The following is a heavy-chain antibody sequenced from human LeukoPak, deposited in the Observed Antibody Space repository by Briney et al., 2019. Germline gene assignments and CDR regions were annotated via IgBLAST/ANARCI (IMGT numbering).Heavy chain of an antibody. V-gene: IGHV1-18*01. D-gene: IGHD6-13*01. CDR3: ARTSSVSVAGSPYYFDF. J-gene: IGHJ4*02. Sequence: ASVKVSCKASGYLFINYGITWLRQAPGQGLECMGWVSPYSGNTDYAQKLQGRVTMTTDRSTTTAYMELRSLGFDDTAVYYCARTSSVSVAGSPYYFDFWGQGTLITVSS. CDR2: VSPYSGNT. CDR1: GYLFINYG.